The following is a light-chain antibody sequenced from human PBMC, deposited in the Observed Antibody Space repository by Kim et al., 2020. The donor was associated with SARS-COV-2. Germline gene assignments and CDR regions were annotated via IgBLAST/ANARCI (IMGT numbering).Light chain of an antibody. CDR1: SSDVGASNH. J-gene: IGLJ1*01. CDR2: EVN. V-gene: IGLV2-8*01. CDR3: STSGDESYGGAEFYV. Sequence: QSALTQPPSASGSPGQSVTVSCTGTSSDVGASNHVSWYQQHPVRAPKLIIYEVNKRPSGVPDRFSGSKSGNTASLTVSGLQADDEADYYCSTSGDESYGGAEFYVLGGGTEVTVL.